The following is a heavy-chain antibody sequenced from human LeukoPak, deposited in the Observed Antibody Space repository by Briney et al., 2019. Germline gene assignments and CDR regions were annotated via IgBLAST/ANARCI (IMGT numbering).Heavy chain of an antibody. CDR3: ATSAVAATIVYFDY. J-gene: IGHJ4*02. Sequence: PSETLSLTCTVSGGSISSYYWSWIRQPPGKGLEWIGYIYCSECINYNPSLKSLVTISVDTSKNQLSLKLSSVTAADTAVYYCATSAVAATIVYFDYWGQGTLVTVCS. CDR1: GGSISSYY. V-gene: IGHV4-59*01. CDR2: IYCSECI. D-gene: IGHD6-19*01.